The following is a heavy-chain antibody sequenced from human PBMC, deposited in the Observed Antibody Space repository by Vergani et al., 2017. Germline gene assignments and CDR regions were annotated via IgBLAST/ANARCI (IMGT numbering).Heavy chain of an antibody. CDR1: EFTFSNYA. CDR2: IRGSGVSA. D-gene: IGHD3-10*01. J-gene: IGHJ4*02. CDR3: AKQYFVSGNYLFDS. V-gene: IGHV3-23*01. Sequence: EVQLLESGGGLVQPGGSLRLTCAASEFTFSNYAMNWVRQAPGKGLEWVSGIRGSGVSAYYTDSVKGRFTISRDNSKNMLFLQMNNLRTEDTAIYYCAKQYFVSGNYLFDSWGQGTLVTVSS.